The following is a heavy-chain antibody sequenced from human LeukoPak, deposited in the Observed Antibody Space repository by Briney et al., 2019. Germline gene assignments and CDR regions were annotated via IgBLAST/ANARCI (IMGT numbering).Heavy chain of an antibody. D-gene: IGHD1-26*01. CDR2: INPNSGGT. J-gene: IGHJ6*03. CDR3: ARVGVGGSYHSGYYYYYMDV. Sequence: GASVKVSCKASGYTFTGYYMHWVRQAPGQGLEWMGWINPNSGGTNYAQKFQGRVTMTRDTSISTAYMELSRLRPDDTAVYYCARVGVGGSYHSGYYYYYMDVWGKGTTVTVSS. CDR1: GYTFTGYY. V-gene: IGHV1-2*02.